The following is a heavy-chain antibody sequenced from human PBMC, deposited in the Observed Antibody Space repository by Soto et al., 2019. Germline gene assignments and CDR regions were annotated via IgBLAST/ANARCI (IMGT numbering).Heavy chain of an antibody. D-gene: IGHD3-3*01. J-gene: IGHJ4*02. CDR2: IKQDGSEK. CDR3: AREHYDFWSGYWIDY. Sequence: GGSLRLSCAASGFTFSSYWMSWVRQAPGKGLEWVANIKQDGSEKYYVDSVKGRFTISRDNAKNSLYLQMNSLRAEDTAVYYCAREHYDFWSGYWIDYWGQGTLVTVSS. CDR1: GFTFSSYW. V-gene: IGHV3-7*01.